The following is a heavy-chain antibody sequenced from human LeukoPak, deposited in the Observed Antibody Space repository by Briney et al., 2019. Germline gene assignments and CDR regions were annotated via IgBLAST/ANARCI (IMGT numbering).Heavy chain of an antibody. J-gene: IGHJ4*02. D-gene: IGHD6-13*01. V-gene: IGHV3-30*18. Sequence: GGSLRLSCAASGFTSSSYGMHWVRQAPGKGLEWVSVISYDGSNKYYADSVKGRFTTSRDNSKNTLYLQMNSLRAEDTAVYYCAKARGKQQLALDYWGQGTLVTVSS. CDR1: GFTSSSYG. CDR2: ISYDGSNK. CDR3: AKARGKQQLALDY.